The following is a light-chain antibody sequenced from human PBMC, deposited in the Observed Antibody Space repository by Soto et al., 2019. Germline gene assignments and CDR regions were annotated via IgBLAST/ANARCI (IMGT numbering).Light chain of an antibody. CDR1: NIGSKS. Sequence: SYELTQPPSMSVAPGHTATITCGGYNIGSKSVHWYQQRPGQAPVLVVYDDSDRPSGIPERFSGSNSGNTATLTISRVEAGDEADYYCQVWDSSSDHGVFGTGTKVTAL. CDR2: DDS. CDR3: QVWDSSSDHGV. V-gene: IGLV3-21*02. J-gene: IGLJ1*01.